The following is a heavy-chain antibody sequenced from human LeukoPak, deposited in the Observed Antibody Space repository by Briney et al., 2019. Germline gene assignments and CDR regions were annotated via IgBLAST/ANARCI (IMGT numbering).Heavy chain of an antibody. V-gene: IGHV3-48*02. CDR1: GFTFSSYS. CDR2: ISSSSSTI. Sequence: PGGSLRLSCAASGFTFSSYSMNWVRQAPGKGLEWVSYISSSSSTIYYADSVKGRFTISRDNAKNPLYLQMNSLRDEDTAVYYCARQVTRYFDYWGQGTLVTVSS. D-gene: IGHD2-21*02. J-gene: IGHJ4*02. CDR3: ARQVTRYFDY.